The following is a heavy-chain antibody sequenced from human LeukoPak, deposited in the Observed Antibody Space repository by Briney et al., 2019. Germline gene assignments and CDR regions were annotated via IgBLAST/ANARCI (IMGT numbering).Heavy chain of an antibody. Sequence: PSETLSLTCTVSGGSISSGGYYWSWIRQPPGKGLEWIGYIYHSGSTYYNPSLKSRVTISVDRSKNQFSLKLSSVTAADTAVYYCATHTSPYIVVVKDYYMDVWGKGTTVTVSS. J-gene: IGHJ6*03. CDR3: ATHTSPYIVVVKDYYMDV. D-gene: IGHD2-2*01. CDR1: GGSISSGGYY. CDR2: IYHSGST. V-gene: IGHV4-30-2*01.